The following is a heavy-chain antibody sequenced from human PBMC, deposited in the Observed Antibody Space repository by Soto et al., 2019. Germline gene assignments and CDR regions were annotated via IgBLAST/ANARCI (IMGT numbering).Heavy chain of an antibody. CDR3: ARDKRDLRFLEWSYYFDY. CDR1: GFTFSSCA. D-gene: IGHD3-3*01. CDR2: ISYDGSNK. Sequence: GGSLRLSCAASGFTFSSCAMHWVRQAPGKGLEWVALISYDGSNKYYADSVKGRFTISRDNSKNTLYLQMNSLRAEDTAVYYCARDKRDLRFLEWSYYFDYWGQGTLVTVS. J-gene: IGHJ4*02. V-gene: IGHV3-30-3*01.